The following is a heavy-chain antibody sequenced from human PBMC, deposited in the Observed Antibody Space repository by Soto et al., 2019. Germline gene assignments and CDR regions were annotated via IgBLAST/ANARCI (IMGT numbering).Heavy chain of an antibody. CDR2: INHSGST. Sequence: SETLSLTCAVYGGSFSGYYWIWIRQPPGKGLEWIGEINHSGSTNYNPSLKSRVTISVDTSKNQFSLKLSSVTAADTAVYYCARGQEGDDFYYFDYRGQGTLVNVSS. CDR1: GGSFSGYY. V-gene: IGHV4-34*01. D-gene: IGHD3-3*01. CDR3: ARGQEGDDFYYFDY. J-gene: IGHJ4*02.